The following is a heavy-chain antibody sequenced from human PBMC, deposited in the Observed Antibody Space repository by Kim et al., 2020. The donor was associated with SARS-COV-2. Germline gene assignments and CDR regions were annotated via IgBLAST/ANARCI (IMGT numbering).Heavy chain of an antibody. CDR2: INHSGST. V-gene: IGHV4-34*01. Sequence: SETLSLTCAVYGGSFSGYYWSWIRQPPGKGLEWIGEINHSGSTNYNPSLKSRVTISVDTSKNQFSLKLSSVTAADTAVYYCARPTVGATRGAADYWGQGTLVTVSS. CDR3: ARPTVGATRGAADY. CDR1: GGSFSGYY. D-gene: IGHD1-26*01. J-gene: IGHJ4*02.